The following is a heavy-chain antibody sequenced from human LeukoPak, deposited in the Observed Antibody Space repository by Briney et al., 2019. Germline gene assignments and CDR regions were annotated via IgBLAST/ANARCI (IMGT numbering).Heavy chain of an antibody. Sequence: GGSLRLSCAASGFTFSSYSMNWVRQAPGKGLEWVSSISSSSSYIYYADSVKGRFTISRDNAKNSLYLQMNSLRAEDTAVYYCARGDNYGGVSYWFDPWDQGTLVTVSS. J-gene: IGHJ5*02. CDR3: ARGDNYGGVSYWFDP. CDR1: GFTFSSYS. CDR2: ISSSSSYI. V-gene: IGHV3-21*01. D-gene: IGHD4-23*01.